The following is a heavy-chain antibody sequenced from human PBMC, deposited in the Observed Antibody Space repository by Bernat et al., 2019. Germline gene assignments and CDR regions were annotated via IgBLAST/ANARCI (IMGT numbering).Heavy chain of an antibody. V-gene: IGHV4-59*01. CDR3: AREGGGWGIAAAGPYNWFDP. D-gene: IGHD6-13*01. Sequence: QVQLQESGPGLVKPSETLSLTCTVSGGSISSYYWSWIRQPPGKGLEWIGYIYYSGSTNYNPSLKSRVTISVDTSKNQFSLKLSSVTAADTAVYYCAREGGGWGIAAAGPYNWFDPWGQGTLVTVSS. J-gene: IGHJ5*02. CDR1: GGSISSYY. CDR2: IYYSGST.